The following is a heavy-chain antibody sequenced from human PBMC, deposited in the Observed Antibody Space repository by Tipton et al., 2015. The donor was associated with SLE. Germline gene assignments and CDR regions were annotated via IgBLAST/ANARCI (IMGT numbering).Heavy chain of an antibody. CDR1: GGSISSHY. D-gene: IGHD6-13*01. V-gene: IGHV4-59*11. CDR3: ARRRGSSWYEDYFDY. CDR2: IYYSGST. J-gene: IGHJ4*02. Sequence: TLSLTCTVSGGSISSHYWCWLRQPPGKGLEWIGYIYYSGSTNYNPSLTSRVTMSVDTSKNQFSLKLSSVTAADTAVYYCARRRGSSWYEDYFDYWGQGTLVTVSS.